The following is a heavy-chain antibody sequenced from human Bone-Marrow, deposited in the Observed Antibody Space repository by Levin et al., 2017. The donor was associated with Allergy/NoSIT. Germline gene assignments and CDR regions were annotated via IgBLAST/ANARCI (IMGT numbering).Heavy chain of an antibody. CDR2: ISGSGGST. Sequence: GGSLRLSCAASGFTFSSYAMSWVRQAPGKGLEWVSAISGSGGSTYYADSVKGRFTISRDNSKNTLYLQMNSLGAEGTAVYYCAKGGDMVAAAGSFDCWGQGTLVTVSS. J-gene: IGHJ4*02. D-gene: IGHD6-13*01. CDR1: GFTFSSYA. CDR3: AKGGDMVAAAGSFDC. V-gene: IGHV3-23*01.